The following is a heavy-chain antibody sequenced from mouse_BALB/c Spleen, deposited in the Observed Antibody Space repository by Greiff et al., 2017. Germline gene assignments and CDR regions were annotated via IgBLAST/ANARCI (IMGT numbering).Heavy chain of an antibody. Sequence: EVKLEESGGGLVQPGGSRKLSCAASGFTFSSFGMHWVRQAPEKGLEWVAYISSGSSTIYYADTVKGRFTISRDNPKNTLFLQMTSLRSEDTAMYYCARQPNWDWYFDVWGAGTTVTVSS. CDR3: ARQPNWDWYFDV. CDR1: GFTFSSFG. CDR2: ISSGSSTI. D-gene: IGHD4-1*01. V-gene: IGHV5-17*02. J-gene: IGHJ1*01.